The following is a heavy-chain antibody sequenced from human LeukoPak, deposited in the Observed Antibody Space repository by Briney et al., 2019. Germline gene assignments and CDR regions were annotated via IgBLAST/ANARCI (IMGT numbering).Heavy chain of an antibody. Sequence: GRSLRLSCAASGFTFSSYGMHWVRQAPGKGLEWVAVIWYDGSNKYYTDSVKGRFTISRDNSKNTLYLQMNSLRAEDTAVYYCVKGLWFGGLLYSPSHQPNYWGQGTLVTVSS. CDR3: VKGLWFGGLLYSPSHQPNY. CDR1: GFTFSSYG. CDR2: IWYDGSNK. V-gene: IGHV3-33*06. D-gene: IGHD3-10*01. J-gene: IGHJ4*02.